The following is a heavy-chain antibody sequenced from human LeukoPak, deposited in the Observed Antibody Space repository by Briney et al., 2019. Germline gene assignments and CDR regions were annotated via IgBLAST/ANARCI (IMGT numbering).Heavy chain of an antibody. V-gene: IGHV4-39*01. D-gene: IGHD2-15*01. CDR1: GGSISGSPYF. CDR3: ARLSTCSGGTCFHDC. J-gene: IGHJ4*02. Sequence: PSETLSLTCTVSGGSISGSPYFWGWIRQSPGEGLEWIGIRHYNGKTHYNPSLESRVTPFVDTSKDQFSLRLSSVTAADTAVYYCARLSTCSGGTCFHDCWGQGTLVTVSS. CDR2: RHYNGKT.